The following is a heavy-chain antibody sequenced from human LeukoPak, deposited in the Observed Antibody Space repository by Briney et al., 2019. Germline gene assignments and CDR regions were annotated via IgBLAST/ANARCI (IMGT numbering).Heavy chain of an antibody. CDR3: ARDGGYSYGYNWFDP. V-gene: IGHV4-4*07. J-gene: IGHJ5*02. D-gene: IGHD5-18*01. Sequence: PSGTLSLTCTVSGGSMSSYYWSWIRQPAGKGLEWIGHIYTSGSTNYNPSLKSRVTISVDKSKNQFSLNLSSATAADTAVYYCARDGGYSYGYNWFDPWGQGTLVTVSS. CDR2: IYTSGST. CDR1: GGSMSSYY.